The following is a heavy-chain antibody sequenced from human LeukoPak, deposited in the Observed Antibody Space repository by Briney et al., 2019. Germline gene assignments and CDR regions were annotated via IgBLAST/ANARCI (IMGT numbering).Heavy chain of an antibody. Sequence: PGGSLRLSCAASGFTFSSYAMSWVRQAPGKGLEWVSAISSGRSTYYADSVKGRFTISRDNSKNTVYLQMNSLRAEGTAVYYCAKDRGGGSLDYWGQGTLVTVSS. CDR1: GFTFSSYA. D-gene: IGHD1-26*01. CDR3: AKDRGGGSLDY. V-gene: IGHV3-23*01. J-gene: IGHJ4*02. CDR2: ISSGRST.